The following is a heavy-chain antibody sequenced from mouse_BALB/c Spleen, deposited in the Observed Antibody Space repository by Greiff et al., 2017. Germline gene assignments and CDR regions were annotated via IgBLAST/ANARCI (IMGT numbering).Heavy chain of an antibody. CDR2: IYPGNSDT. J-gene: IGHJ4*01. CDR3: TRLMDGNYGKNAMDY. D-gene: IGHD2-1*01. V-gene: IGHV1-5*01. Sequence: VQLKQSGTVLARPGASVKMSCKASGYSFTSYWMHWVKQRPGQGLEWIGAIYPGNSDTSYNQKFKGKAKLTAVTSASTAYMELSSLTNEDSAVYYCTRLMDGNYGKNAMDYWGQGTSVTVSS. CDR1: GYSFTSYW.